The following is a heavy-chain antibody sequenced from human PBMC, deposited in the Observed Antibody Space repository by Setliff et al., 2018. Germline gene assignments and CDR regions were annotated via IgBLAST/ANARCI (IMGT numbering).Heavy chain of an antibody. Sequence: SVKVSCKASGATFSRYGISWVRQAPGQGLEWMGGTIPMFGTTEYAQKFQGRLTIITDESTNTAFMQLSSLRSDDTAVYYCARYITGTTPADYWGQGTLVTVS. CDR3: ARYITGTTPADY. CDR2: TIPMFGTT. J-gene: IGHJ4*02. CDR1: GATFSRYG. D-gene: IGHD1-7*01. V-gene: IGHV1-69*05.